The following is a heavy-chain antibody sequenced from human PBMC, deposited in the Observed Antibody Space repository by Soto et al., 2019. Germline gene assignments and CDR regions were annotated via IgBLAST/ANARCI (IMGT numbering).Heavy chain of an antibody. J-gene: IGHJ1*01. Sequence: GSLRLSCVASGFTFSDYAMTWVRQAPGKGLEWVSVISATGATTYYADSVRGRFTISRDNSKNTLNLQMNDLRVEDTAVIYCAKGRKSTEKDIAVMLAAASSIQHWGQGTLVTVS. V-gene: IGHV3-23*01. CDR2: ISATGATT. D-gene: IGHD2-15*01. CDR1: GFTFSDYA. CDR3: AKGRKSTEKDIAVMLAAASSIQH.